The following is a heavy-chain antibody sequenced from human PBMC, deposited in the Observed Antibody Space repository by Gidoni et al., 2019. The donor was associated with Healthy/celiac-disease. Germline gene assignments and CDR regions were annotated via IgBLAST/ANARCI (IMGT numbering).Heavy chain of an antibody. CDR1: GFTFSSYR. CDR2: ISSSSSTI. Sequence: EVQLVESGGGLVQPGGSLRLSCAASGFTFSSYRMNWVRQAPGKGLEWVSYISSSSSTIYYADSVKGRFTISRDNAKNSLYLQMNSLRDEDTAVYYCARDLWGVWFGELSGYFDYWGQGTLVTVSS. V-gene: IGHV3-48*02. CDR3: ARDLWGVWFGELSGYFDY. D-gene: IGHD3-10*01. J-gene: IGHJ4*02.